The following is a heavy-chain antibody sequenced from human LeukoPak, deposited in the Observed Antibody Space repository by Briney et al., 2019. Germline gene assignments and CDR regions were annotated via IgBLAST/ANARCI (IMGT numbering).Heavy chain of an antibody. Sequence: AGGSLRLSCSGSGFTFGIYAMSWIRQAPGKGLEWVSGIIGAGTTYYADSVKGRFTISRDNAKNSVHLQMNSLRAEDTAVYYCATQLCTIAACRASSYKSLDVWGKGTTVTVSS. V-gene: IGHV3-23*01. CDR1: GFTFGIYA. CDR3: ATQLCTIAACRASSYKSLDV. CDR2: IIGAGTT. J-gene: IGHJ6*04. D-gene: IGHD2-8*01.